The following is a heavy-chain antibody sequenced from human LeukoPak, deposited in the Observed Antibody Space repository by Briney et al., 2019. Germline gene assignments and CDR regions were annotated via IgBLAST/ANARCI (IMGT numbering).Heavy chain of an antibody. Sequence: TXTVSGGSISSGDYYWSWIRQPPGKGLEWIEYIYCSGSTYYNPSRKSRVTISVDTSKNQFSLKLSSVTAADTAVYYCARLLLKDIVVVPAAPADYWGQGTLVTVSS. CDR3: ARLLLKDIVVVPAAPADY. CDR1: GGSISSGDYY. V-gene: IGHV4-30-4*08. J-gene: IGHJ4*02. D-gene: IGHD2-2*01. CDR2: IYCSGST.